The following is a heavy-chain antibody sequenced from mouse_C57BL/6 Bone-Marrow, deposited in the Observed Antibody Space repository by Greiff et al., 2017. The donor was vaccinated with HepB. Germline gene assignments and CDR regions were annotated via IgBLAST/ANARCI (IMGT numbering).Heavy chain of an antibody. CDR3: ASDGRGVYYYAMDY. Sequence: DVHLVESGGGLVKPGGSLKLSCAASGFTFSSYAMSWVRQTPEKRLEWVATISDGGSYTYYPDNVKGRFTITRDNAKNNLYLQMSHLKSEDTAMYYCASDGRGVYYYAMDYEGRGTGITVTA. CDR2: ISDGGSYT. D-gene: IGHD1-1*01. J-gene: IGHJ4*01. V-gene: IGHV5-4*01. CDR1: GFTFSSYA.